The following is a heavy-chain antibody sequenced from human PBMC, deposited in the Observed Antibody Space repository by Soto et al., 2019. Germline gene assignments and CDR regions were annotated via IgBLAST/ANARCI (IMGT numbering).Heavy chain of an antibody. D-gene: IGHD3-10*01. J-gene: IGHJ6*02. V-gene: IGHV4-39*01. Sequence: ASETLSLTCTVSGGSISSSSYYWGWIRQPPGKGLEWIGSIYYSGSTYYNPSLKSRVTISVDTSKNQFSLKLSSVTAADTAVYYCARLGRGYYCGMDLWGQGTTVTVSS. CDR2: IYYSGST. CDR3: ARLGRGYYCGMDL. CDR1: GGSISSSSYY.